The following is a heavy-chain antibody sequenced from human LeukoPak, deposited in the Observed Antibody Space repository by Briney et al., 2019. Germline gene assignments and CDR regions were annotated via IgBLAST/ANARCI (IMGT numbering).Heavy chain of an antibody. CDR3: AKNIVANWDYYGMDV. V-gene: IGHV3-30*18. J-gene: IGHJ6*02. CDR1: GFTFSSYG. Sequence: GGSLRLSCAASGFTFSSYGMHWVRQAPGPGLGWVAVISYDGSNKYYADSVKGRFTISRDNSKNTLYLQMNSLGAEDTAVYYCAKNIVANWDYYGMDVWGQGTTVTVSS. CDR2: ISYDGSNK. D-gene: IGHD5-12*01.